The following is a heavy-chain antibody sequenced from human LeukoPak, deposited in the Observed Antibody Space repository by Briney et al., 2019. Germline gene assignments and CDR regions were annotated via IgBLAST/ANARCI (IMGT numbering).Heavy chain of an antibody. CDR3: ARARRDGYNSAPDSDY. V-gene: IGHV4-34*01. D-gene: IGHD5-24*01. CDR2: INHSGST. Sequence: SETLSLTCAVYGGSFSGYYWSWIRQPPGKGLEWIGEINHSGSTNYNPSLKSRVTISVDTSKNQFSLKLSSVTAADTAVYYCARARRDGYNSAPDSDYWGQGTLVTVSS. J-gene: IGHJ4*02. CDR1: GGSFSGYY.